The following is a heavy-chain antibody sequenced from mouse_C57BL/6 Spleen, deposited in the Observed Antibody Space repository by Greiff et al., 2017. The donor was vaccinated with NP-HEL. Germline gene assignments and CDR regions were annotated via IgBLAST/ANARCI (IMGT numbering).Heavy chain of an antibody. D-gene: IGHD2-13*01. Sequence: DVKLVESGGDLVKPGGSLKLSCAASGFTFSSYGMSWVRQTPDKRLEWVTTISSGGSYTYYPDSVKGRFTISRDNAKNNLYLKMSSLKSEETAMYYCARHDSYWGQGTLVTVSA. V-gene: IGHV5-6*02. CDR1: GFTFSSYG. CDR2: ISSGGSYT. CDR3: ARHDSY. J-gene: IGHJ3*01.